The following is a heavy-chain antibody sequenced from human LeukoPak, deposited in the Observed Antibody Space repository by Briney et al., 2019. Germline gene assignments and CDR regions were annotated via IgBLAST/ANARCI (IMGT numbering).Heavy chain of an antibody. J-gene: IGHJ4*02. V-gene: IGHV3-30*18. CDR2: ISYDGSNK. CDR1: GFTFSSYG. D-gene: IGHD2-15*01. Sequence: PGRSLRLSCAASGFTFSSYGMHWVRQAPGKGLEWVAVISYDGSNKYYADSVKGRFTISRDNSKNTLYLQMNSLRAEDTAVYYCAKDEVVVPVVDWGQGTLVTVSS. CDR3: AKDEVVVPVVD.